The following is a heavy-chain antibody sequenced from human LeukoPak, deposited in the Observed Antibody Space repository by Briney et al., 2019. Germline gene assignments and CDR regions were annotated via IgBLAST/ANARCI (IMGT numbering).Heavy chain of an antibody. CDR3: ARGNYDAFLNFDY. Sequence: SETLSLTCTVSGGSISSSTYYWGWIRQPPGKGLEWIGSIYYSGSTNYNPSLKSRVTISVDTSKNQFSLKLSSVTAADTAVYYCARGNYDAFLNFDYWGQGTLVTVSS. J-gene: IGHJ4*02. D-gene: IGHD3-22*01. CDR2: IYYSGST. V-gene: IGHV4-39*07. CDR1: GGSISSSTYY.